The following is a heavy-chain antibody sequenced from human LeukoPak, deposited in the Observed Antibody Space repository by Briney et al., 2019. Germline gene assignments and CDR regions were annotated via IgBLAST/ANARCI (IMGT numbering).Heavy chain of an antibody. J-gene: IGHJ4*02. Sequence: GASVKVSCKASGYTFTSYAMNWVRQAPGQGLEWMGWINTNTGNPTYAQGFTGRFVFSLDTSVSTAYLQISSLKAEDTAVYYCALFPDYGDYVGLFDYWGQGTLVTVSS. CDR3: ALFPDYGDYVGLFDY. D-gene: IGHD4-17*01. CDR2: INTNTGNP. V-gene: IGHV7-4-1*02. CDR1: GYTFTSYA.